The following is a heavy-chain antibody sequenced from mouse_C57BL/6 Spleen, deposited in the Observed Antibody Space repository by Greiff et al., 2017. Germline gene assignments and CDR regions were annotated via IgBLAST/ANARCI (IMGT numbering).Heavy chain of an antibody. D-gene: IGHD1-1*02. CDR1: GFTFSNYW. J-gene: IGHJ2*01. CDR2: IRLKSDNYAT. CDR3: TGGYGYFDY. Sequence: EVKVEESGGGLVQPGGSMKLSCVASGFTFSNYWMNWVRQSPEKGLEWVAQIRLKSDNYATHYAESVKGRFTISRDDSKSSVYLQMNNLRAEDTGIYYCTGGYGYFDYWGQGTTLTVSS. V-gene: IGHV6-3*01.